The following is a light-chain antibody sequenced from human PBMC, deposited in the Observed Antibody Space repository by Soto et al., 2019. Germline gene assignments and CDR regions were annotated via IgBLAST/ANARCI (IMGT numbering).Light chain of an antibody. CDR1: SRHITYI. Sequence: QPVLTQSSSASASLGSSVKLTCTLSSRHITYIIAWHQQQPGKAPRYLMKLERSGSYNKGSGVPDRFSGSSSEADRYLTISNLQSEDEADYYCETWDSNTRVFGTGTKLTVL. CDR3: ETWDSNTRV. J-gene: IGLJ1*01. CDR2: LERSGSY. V-gene: IGLV4-60*03.